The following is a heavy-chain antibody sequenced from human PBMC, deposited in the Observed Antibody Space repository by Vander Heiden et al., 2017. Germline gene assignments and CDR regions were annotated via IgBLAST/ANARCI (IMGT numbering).Heavy chain of an antibody. V-gene: IGHV1-69*06. CDR3: ARDLGYCSGGSCNTFDY. Sequence: QVQLVQSGAEVKKPGSSVKVSCKASGGTFSSYAISWVRQAPGQGLEWMGGILPIFGTANYAQKFQGRVTITADKSTSTAYMGLSSLRSEDTAVYYCARDLGYCSGGSCNTFDYWGQGTLVTVSS. J-gene: IGHJ4*02. CDR1: GGTFSSYA. D-gene: IGHD2-15*01. CDR2: ILPIFGTA.